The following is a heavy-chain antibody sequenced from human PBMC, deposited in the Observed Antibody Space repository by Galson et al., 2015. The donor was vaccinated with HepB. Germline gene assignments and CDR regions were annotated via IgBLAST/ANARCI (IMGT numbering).Heavy chain of an antibody. CDR1: GFTFSSYA. Sequence: SLRLSCAASGFTFSSYAMSWVRQAPGKGLEWVSAISGSGGSTYYADSVKGRFTISRDNSKNTLYLQMNSLRAEDTAVYYCALPPDYDYVWGSYRPPDYWGQGTLVTVSS. J-gene: IGHJ4*02. CDR3: ALPPDYDYVWGSYRPPDY. CDR2: ISGSGGST. V-gene: IGHV3-23*01. D-gene: IGHD3-16*02.